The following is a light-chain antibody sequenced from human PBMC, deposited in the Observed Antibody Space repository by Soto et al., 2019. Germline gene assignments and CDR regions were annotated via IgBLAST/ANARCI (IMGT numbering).Light chain of an antibody. CDR1: QSISSY. Sequence: ETVLTQSPATLSLSPGERATLSCRASQSISSYLAWYQQKPGQAPRLLIYDASNRATGIPARFSGSGSGTAFTLTISRLEPEDFAVYYCQQRFTWPSFGPGTKVDIK. V-gene: IGKV3-11*01. J-gene: IGKJ3*01. CDR3: QQRFTWPS. CDR2: DAS.